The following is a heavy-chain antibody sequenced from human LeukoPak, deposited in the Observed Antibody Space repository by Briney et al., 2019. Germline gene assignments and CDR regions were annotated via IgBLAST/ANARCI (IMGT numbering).Heavy chain of an antibody. J-gene: IGHJ4*02. CDR2: INHRGST. D-gene: IGHD6-6*01. CDR3: ARGLRQLVRSWHY. V-gene: IGHV4-34*01. CDR1: GGSFSGYY. Sequence: SQTLSLTCAVYGGSFSGYYWSWIRQPPGKGLEWIGEINHRGSTNYNPSLKSRVTISVDKSKNQFTLKLSTVTVAHPAVYYCARGLRQLVRSWHYWGQGTLVTVSS.